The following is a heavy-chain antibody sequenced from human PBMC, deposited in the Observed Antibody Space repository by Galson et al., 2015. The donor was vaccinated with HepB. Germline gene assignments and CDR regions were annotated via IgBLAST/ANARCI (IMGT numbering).Heavy chain of an antibody. CDR1: GFTVSSNY. CDR2: IYSGGST. Sequence: SLRLSCAASGFTVSSNYMSWVRQAPGKGLEWVSVIYSGGSTYYADSVKGRFTISRDNSKNTLYLQMNSLRAEDTAVYYCARDPLVKGTYTGKYAFDIWGQGTMVTVSS. D-gene: IGHD3-16*01. V-gene: IGHV3-53*01. CDR3: ARDPLVKGTYTGKYAFDI. J-gene: IGHJ3*02.